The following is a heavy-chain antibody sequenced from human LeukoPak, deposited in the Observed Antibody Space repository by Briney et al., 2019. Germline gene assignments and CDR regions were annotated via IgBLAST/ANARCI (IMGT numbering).Heavy chain of an antibody. Sequence: GGSLRLSCAASGFTFSSYAMHWVRQAPGKGLEWVSVIYSGGSTYYADSVKGRFTISRDNSKNTLYLQMNSLRAEDTAVYYCARESSLGPWGQGTLVTVSS. V-gene: IGHV3-66*01. CDR3: ARESSLGP. CDR2: IYSGGST. CDR1: GFTFSSYA. J-gene: IGHJ5*02. D-gene: IGHD3-16*01.